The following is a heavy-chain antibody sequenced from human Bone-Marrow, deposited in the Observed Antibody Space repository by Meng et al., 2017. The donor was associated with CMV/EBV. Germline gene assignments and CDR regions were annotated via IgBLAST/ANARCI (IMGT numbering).Heavy chain of an antibody. CDR1: GFSLNSNGMG. CDR3: AHRPTEGLFDY. J-gene: IGHJ4*02. V-gene: IGHV2-5*02. Sequence: LKEPCLALLKPTHTLTLTCTFSGFSLNSNGMGVGWIRQPPGKALEWLALIYWDGDKRYSPSLKSRLTITKDTSNNQVVLTMTNMGPVDTATYFCAHRPTEGLFDYWGQGTLVTVSS. CDR2: IYWDGDK.